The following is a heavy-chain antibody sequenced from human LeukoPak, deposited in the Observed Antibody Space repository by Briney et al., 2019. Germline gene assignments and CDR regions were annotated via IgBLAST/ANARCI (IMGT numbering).Heavy chain of an antibody. CDR3: TRVSYFAFWSKSYSSPSGDAFDI. CDR1: RGSIRSSS. D-gene: IGHD3-3*01. CDR2: VLTSGTA. V-gene: IGHV4-4*07. Sequence: SETLSLTCSISRGSIRSSSWTWIRQPAGKGLEWIGLVLTSGTAIYNPSLKSRVTMSLDTSKSQFSLNVTSVTAADTAVYYCTRVSYFAFWSKSYSSPSGDAFDIWGQGTMVIVSS. J-gene: IGHJ3*02.